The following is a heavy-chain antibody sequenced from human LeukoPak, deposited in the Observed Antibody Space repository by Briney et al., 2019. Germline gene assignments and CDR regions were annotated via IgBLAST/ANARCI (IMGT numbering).Heavy chain of an antibody. CDR2: IESDGRST. CDR1: GFTFSTTW. V-gene: IGHV3-74*03. D-gene: IGHD5-18*01. Sequence: GGSLRLSCEGSGFTFSTTWMHWVRLAPGKGLVWVAHIESDGRSTTYADSVKGRFTISRDNAKNTLYLQMNSLRAEDTAVYSCARDKTRGLGYSYSKSGNYFDYWGQGTLVTVSS. J-gene: IGHJ4*02. CDR3: ARDKTRGLGYSYSKSGNYFDY.